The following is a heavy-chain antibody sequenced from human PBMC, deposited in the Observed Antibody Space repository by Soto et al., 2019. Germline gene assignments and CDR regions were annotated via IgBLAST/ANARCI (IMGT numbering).Heavy chain of an antibody. CDR3: AREHPLRVAGGYFDY. V-gene: IGHV3-30-3*01. CDR1: GFTFSSYA. CDR2: ISYDGSNK. Sequence: PGGSLRLSCAASGFTFSSYAMHWVRQAPGKGLEWVAVISYDGSNKYYADSVKGRFTISRDNSKNTLYLQMNSLRAEDTAVYYCAREHPLRVAGGYFDYWGQGTLVTVSS. J-gene: IGHJ4*02. D-gene: IGHD3-3*01.